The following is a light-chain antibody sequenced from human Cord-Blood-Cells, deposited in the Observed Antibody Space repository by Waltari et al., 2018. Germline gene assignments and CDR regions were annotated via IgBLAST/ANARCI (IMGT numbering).Light chain of an antibody. CDR3: SSYTSSSTYV. Sequence: QPALTQPASVSGSPGQLITIPGTVTSSDVGGYNYVSWNQQPPGKAPKLMIYDVSKRPSVVSNRFSGSKSGNTASLTISGLQAEDEADYYCSSYTSSSTYVFGTGTKVTVL. CDR1: SSDVGGYNY. V-gene: IGLV2-14*01. J-gene: IGLJ1*01. CDR2: DVS.